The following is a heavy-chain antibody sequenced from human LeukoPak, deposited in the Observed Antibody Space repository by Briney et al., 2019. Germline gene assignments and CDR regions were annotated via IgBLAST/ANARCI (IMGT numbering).Heavy chain of an antibody. V-gene: IGHV1-2*02. J-gene: IGHJ4*02. Sequence: ASVKVSCEASGYTFTGYYMHWVRQAPGQGLEWMGWINPNSGGTNYAQKFQGRVTMTRDTSISTAYMELSRLRSDDTAVYYCARVPFSLATIGLCDYWGQGTLVTVSS. D-gene: IGHD5-24*01. CDR1: GYTFTGYY. CDR3: ARVPFSLATIGLCDY. CDR2: INPNSGGT.